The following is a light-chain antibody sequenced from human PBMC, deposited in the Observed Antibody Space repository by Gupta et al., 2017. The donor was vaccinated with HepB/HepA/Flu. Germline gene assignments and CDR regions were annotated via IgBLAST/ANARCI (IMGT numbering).Light chain of an antibody. CDR2: GAS. CDR1: QSIGTN. CDR3: QQYHNWPPIT. J-gene: IGKJ4*01. V-gene: IGKV3-15*01. Sequence: TQSPATLSVSPGERATLSCRASQSIGTNVAWYQKKPGQGPRLLIYGASSRAIGVPFRFSGSGSGTEFTLTISSLQSEDLALYYCQQYHNWPPITFGGGTRVEIK.